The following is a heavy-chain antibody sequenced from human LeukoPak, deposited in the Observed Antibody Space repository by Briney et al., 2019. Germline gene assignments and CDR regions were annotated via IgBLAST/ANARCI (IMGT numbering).Heavy chain of an antibody. Sequence: ASVKVSCKASGYTFTSYGISWVRQAPGQGLEWMGWISAYNGNTNYAQKLQGGVTMTTDTSTSTAYMELRSLRSDDTAVYYCARDHYGSGSYYANGDPFDYWGQGTLVTVSS. D-gene: IGHD3-10*01. CDR2: ISAYNGNT. CDR1: GYTFTSYG. J-gene: IGHJ4*02. V-gene: IGHV1-18*01. CDR3: ARDHYGSGSYYANGDPFDY.